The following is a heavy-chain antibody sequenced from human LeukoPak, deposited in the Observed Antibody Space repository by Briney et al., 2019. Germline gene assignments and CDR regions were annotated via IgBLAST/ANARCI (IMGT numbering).Heavy chain of an antibody. CDR3: ARAPMVRGPRWFDP. J-gene: IGHJ5*02. Sequence: ASVKVSCKASGYTFTSYAISWVRQAPGQGLEWMGWISADNGNTDYAQRFQGRVTMTTDTSTSTAYMELRSLRSDDTAVYYCARAPMVRGPRWFDPWGQGTLVTVSS. CDR2: ISADNGNT. CDR1: GYTFTSYA. D-gene: IGHD3-10*01. V-gene: IGHV1-18*01.